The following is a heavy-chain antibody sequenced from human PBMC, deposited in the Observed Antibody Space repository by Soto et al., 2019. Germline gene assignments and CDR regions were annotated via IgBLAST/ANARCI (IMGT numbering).Heavy chain of an antibody. CDR3: ARDPEGYYDFWSGYTSHFQY. D-gene: IGHD3-3*01. CDR1: VFSFSSYW. Sequence: XGSLRLSCASSVFSFSSYWMSCVRHSPGKWLEWVANIKKDGSEKYYVDSLKGRFTISRDNAKNSLYLQMNSLRAEDTAVYYCARDPEGYYDFWSGYTSHFQYLGQGTLLMGSS. CDR2: IKKDGSEK. V-gene: IGHV3-7*03. J-gene: IGHJ4*02.